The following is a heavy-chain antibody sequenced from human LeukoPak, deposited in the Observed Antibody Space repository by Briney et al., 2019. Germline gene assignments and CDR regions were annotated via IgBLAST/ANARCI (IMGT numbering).Heavy chain of an antibody. V-gene: IGHV1-18*01. CDR3: ARDPYYDILTAYLILAAFDM. CDR1: GYTFTSYG. CDR2: ISAYNANT. D-gene: IGHD3-9*01. Sequence: ASVKVSCKASGYTFTSYGISWVRQAPGQGLEWMGWISAYNANTNYAQKLQGRVTMTTDTSTSTAYMELRSLRSDDTAVYYCARDPYYDILTAYLILAAFDMWGQGTMVTVSS. J-gene: IGHJ3*02.